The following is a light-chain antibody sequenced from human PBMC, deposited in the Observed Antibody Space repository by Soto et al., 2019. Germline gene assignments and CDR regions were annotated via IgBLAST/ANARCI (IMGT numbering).Light chain of an antibody. V-gene: IGKV4-1*01. Sequence: DIVMTQSADSLAVSLGQRATINCKSSQNVLYSSNNKNYLAWYQQKPGQPPKLLIYWASTRESGVPDRFSGSGSGTDFTLNISSLQAEDVAVYYCQQYYLTPTTFGQGTKVEIK. CDR2: WAS. CDR3: QQYYLTPTT. CDR1: QNVLYSSNNKNY. J-gene: IGKJ1*01.